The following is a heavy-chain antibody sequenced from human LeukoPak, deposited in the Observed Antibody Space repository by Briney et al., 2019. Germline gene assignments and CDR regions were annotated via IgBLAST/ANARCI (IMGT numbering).Heavy chain of an antibody. CDR1: GFTFSSYA. Sequence: GGSLRLSCAASGFTFSSYAMSWVRQAPGKGLVWVSRIKSDGYSTLYADSVKGRFTISRDNAKNTLYLQMNSLRAEDTAVYYCTRFPFGDFPRRPNYFDLWGQGTLVTVSS. D-gene: IGHD2/OR15-2a*01. V-gene: IGHV3-74*01. J-gene: IGHJ4*02. CDR2: IKSDGYST. CDR3: TRFPFGDFPRRPNYFDL.